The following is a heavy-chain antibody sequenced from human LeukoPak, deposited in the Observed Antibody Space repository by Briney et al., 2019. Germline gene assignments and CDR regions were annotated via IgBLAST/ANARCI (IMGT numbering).Heavy chain of an antibody. V-gene: IGHV4-34*01. Sequence: KTSETLSLTCAVYGGSFSGYYWSWIRQPPGKGLECIGEINHSGSTNYNPSLKSRVTISVDTSKSQFSVKLSSVTAADTAVYYCAREGPSPFDYWGQGTLVTVSS. CDR3: AREGPSPFDY. CDR2: INHSGST. J-gene: IGHJ4*02. CDR1: GGSFSGYY.